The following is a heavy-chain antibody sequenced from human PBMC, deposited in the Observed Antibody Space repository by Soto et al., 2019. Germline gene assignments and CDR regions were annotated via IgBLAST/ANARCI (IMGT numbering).Heavy chain of an antibody. J-gene: IGHJ4*02. CDR1: GGTFSSYA. Sequence: QVQLVQSGAEVKKPGSSVKVSCKASGGTFSSYAISWVRQAPGQGLEWMGGIIPISGTANYAQKFQGRVTITADESTSTAYMELSSLRSEDTAVYYCARGDRYSSGWYEGNFDYWGQGTLVTVSS. D-gene: IGHD6-19*01. V-gene: IGHV1-69*01. CDR3: ARGDRYSSGWYEGNFDY. CDR2: IIPISGTA.